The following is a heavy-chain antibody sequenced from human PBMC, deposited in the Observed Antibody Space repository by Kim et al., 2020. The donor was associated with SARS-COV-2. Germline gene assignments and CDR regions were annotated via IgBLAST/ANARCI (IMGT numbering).Heavy chain of an antibody. CDR2: IWYDGSNK. V-gene: IGHV3-33*01. J-gene: IGHJ4*02. CDR3: ARETYYYDSSGPEALDY. CDR1: GFTFSSYG. D-gene: IGHD3-22*01. Sequence: GGSLRLSCAASGFTFSSYGMHWVRQAPGKGLEWVAVIWYDGSNKYYADSVKGRFTISRDNSKNTLYLQMNSLRAEDTAVYYCARETYYYDSSGPEALDYWGQGTLVTVSS.